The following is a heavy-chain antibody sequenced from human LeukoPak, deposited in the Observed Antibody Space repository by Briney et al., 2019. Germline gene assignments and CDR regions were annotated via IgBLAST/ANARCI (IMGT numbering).Heavy chain of an antibody. D-gene: IGHD4-17*01. CDR3: AKSRQMTTVTPFDY. CDR1: GFTFSSYA. CDR2: ISYDGSNK. J-gene: IGHJ4*02. Sequence: GRSLRLSCAASGFTFSSYAMHWVRQAPGKGLEWVAVISYDGSNKYYADSVKGRFTISRDNSKNMLYLQMNSLRAEDTAVYYCAKSRQMTTVTPFDYWGQGTLVTVSS. V-gene: IGHV3-30*04.